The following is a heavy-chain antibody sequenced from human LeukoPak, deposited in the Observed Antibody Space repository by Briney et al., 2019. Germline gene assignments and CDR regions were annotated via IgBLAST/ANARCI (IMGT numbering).Heavy chain of an antibody. CDR2: IYHSGST. D-gene: IGHD3-10*01. J-gene: IGHJ4*02. CDR1: GGSISSYY. CDR3: ARVSGSGSLLTFDY. V-gene: IGHV4-59*12. Sequence: SETLSLTCTVSGGSISSYYWSWIRQPPGKGLEWIGYIYHSGSTYYNPSLKSRVTISVDRSKNQFSLKLSSVTAADTAVYYCARVSGSGSLLTFDYWGQGTLATVSS.